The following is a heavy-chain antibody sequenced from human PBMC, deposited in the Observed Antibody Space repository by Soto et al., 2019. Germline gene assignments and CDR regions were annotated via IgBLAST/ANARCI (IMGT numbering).Heavy chain of an antibody. J-gene: IGHJ4*02. V-gene: IGHV1-3*01. CDR2: INAGNGNT. CDR1: GYTFTSYA. CDR3: ARDPDFWSGYYMFDY. D-gene: IGHD3-3*01. Sequence: ASVKVSCKASGYTFTSYAMHWVRQAPGQRLEWMGWINAGNGNTKYSQKFQGRVTITRDTSASTAYMELSSLRSEDTAVYYCARDPDFWSGYYMFDYWGQGTLVTVSS.